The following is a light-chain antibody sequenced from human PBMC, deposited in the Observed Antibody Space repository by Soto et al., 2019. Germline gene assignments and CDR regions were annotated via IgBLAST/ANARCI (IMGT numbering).Light chain of an antibody. CDR1: SSDVGGYNY. J-gene: IGLJ1*01. V-gene: IGLV2-11*01. CDR3: CSYAGSYSYV. Sequence: QSVLTQPRSVSGCPGQSVAISCTGTSSDVGGYNYVSWYQQHPGKAPKLMIYDVTKRPSGVPDRFSASKSGNTASLTISGLQADDEADYYCCSYAGSYSYVFGTGTKVTVL. CDR2: DVT.